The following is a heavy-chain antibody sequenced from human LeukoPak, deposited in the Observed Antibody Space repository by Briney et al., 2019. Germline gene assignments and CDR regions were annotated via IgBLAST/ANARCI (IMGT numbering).Heavy chain of an antibody. CDR1: GYTFTNYY. V-gene: IGHV1-69*13. CDR3: ARAYMTATRHFDS. Sequence: ASVKVSCKASGYTFTNYYMHWVRQAPGQGLEWMGGIIPIFGTPHYAQKFQDRVTITADASTSTAYMELSSLRSEDTAVYYCARAYMTATRHFDSWGQGTLVTVSS. J-gene: IGHJ4*02. D-gene: IGHD2-21*02. CDR2: IIPIFGTP.